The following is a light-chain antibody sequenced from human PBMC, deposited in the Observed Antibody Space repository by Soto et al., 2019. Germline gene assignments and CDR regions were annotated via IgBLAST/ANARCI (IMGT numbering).Light chain of an antibody. J-gene: IGKJ1*01. CDR3: QHYGSSSWT. CDR2: GAS. V-gene: IGKV3-20*01. CDR1: QSVSSSY. Sequence: ENVLTQSPGTLSLSPGERATLSCRASQSVSSSYLAWYRQKPGQAPRLLIYGASSRATGIPDRFSGSGSGTDFTLTINRLEPEDFAVYYCQHYGSSSWTFGQGTKVDIK.